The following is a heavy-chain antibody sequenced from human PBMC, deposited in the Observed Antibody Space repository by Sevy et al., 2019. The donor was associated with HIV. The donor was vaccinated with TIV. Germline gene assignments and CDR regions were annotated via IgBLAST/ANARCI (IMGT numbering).Heavy chain of an antibody. J-gene: IGHJ4*02. CDR3: ARESIGAVGDFDY. CDR2: IYCSGST. D-gene: IGHD6-13*01. V-gene: IGHV4-59*01. Sequence: SETLSLTCTVSGGSMNNYFWSWIRQPPGKTLEWIAYIYCSGSTNYNPSLKSRVTISVDSSKNQFSLKLRSVTAADTAVYYCARESIGAVGDFDYWGQGTLVTVSS. CDR1: GGSMNNYF.